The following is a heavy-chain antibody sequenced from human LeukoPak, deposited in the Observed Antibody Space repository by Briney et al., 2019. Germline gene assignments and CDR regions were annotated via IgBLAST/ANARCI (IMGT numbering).Heavy chain of an antibody. D-gene: IGHD3-22*01. V-gene: IGHV1-69*05. CDR2: IIPIFGTA. CDR1: GGTFSSYA. Sequence: GSSVKVSCKASGGTFSSYAISRVRQAPGQGLEWMGGIIPIFGTANYAQKFQGRVTITTDESTSTAYMELSSLRSEDTAVYYCARVPPYYYDSSGYYYGALDYWGQGTLVTVSS. J-gene: IGHJ4*02. CDR3: ARVPPYYYDSSGYYYGALDY.